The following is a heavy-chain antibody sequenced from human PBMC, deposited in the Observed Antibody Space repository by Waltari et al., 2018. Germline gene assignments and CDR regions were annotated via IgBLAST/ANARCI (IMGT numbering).Heavy chain of an antibody. D-gene: IGHD5-12*01. CDR1: GSSLTSTL. V-gene: IGHV5-51*07. Sequence: VQLLQPGPVVKTPGELLKLACKVTGSSLTSTLTVWCHRLPGNSLEWMGFIYPGDSDTKYSQSFKGQVTISADKSISTAYLQWSSLKASDTAMYYCARRTTEMATIVHYDAFDIWGQGTMVTVSS. J-gene: IGHJ3*02. CDR2: IYPGDSDT. CDR3: ARRTTEMATIVHYDAFDI.